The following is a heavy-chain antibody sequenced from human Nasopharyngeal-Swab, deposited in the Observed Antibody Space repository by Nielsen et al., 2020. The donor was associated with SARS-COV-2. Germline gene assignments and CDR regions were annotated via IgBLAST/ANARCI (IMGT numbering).Heavy chain of an antibody. V-gene: IGHV4-34*01. J-gene: IGHJ4*02. CDR3: ARVLIGTPAYGSGTIDY. D-gene: IGHD3-10*01. CDR2: INHSGST. Sequence: WIRQPPGKGLEWIGEINHSGSTNYNPSPKSRVTISVDTSKNQFSLKLSSVTAADTAVYYCARVLIGTPAYGSGTIDYWGQGTLVTVSS.